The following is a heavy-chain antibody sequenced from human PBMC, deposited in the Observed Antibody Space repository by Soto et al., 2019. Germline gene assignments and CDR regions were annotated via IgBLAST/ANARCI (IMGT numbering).Heavy chain of an antibody. J-gene: IGHJ4*02. D-gene: IGHD6-19*01. V-gene: IGHV2-5*02. CDR1: GFSLSTGGVG. CDR2: IYWDDDK. Sequence: QITLKESGPPLVKPTQTLTLTCTFSGFSLSTGGVGVGWIRQPPGKALEWLALIYWDDDKRYSPSLKSRLTITKDTSKNPVVLTSTNMAPLDTATYYCAHRLYSSAWPWDSGVFDYWGQGTLVTVSS. CDR3: AHRLYSSAWPWDSGVFDY.